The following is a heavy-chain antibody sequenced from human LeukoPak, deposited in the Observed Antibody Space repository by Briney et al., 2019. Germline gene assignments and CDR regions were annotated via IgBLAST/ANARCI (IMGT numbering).Heavy chain of an antibody. J-gene: IGHJ3*02. CDR2: INTNTGNP. D-gene: IGHD5-12*01. Sequence: ASVKVPCKASGYTFTSYAMNWVRQAPGQGLEWMGWINTNTGNPTYAQGFTGRFVFSLDTSVSTAYLQISSLKAEDTAVYYCARGHSGYDSDAFDIWGQGTMVTVSS. CDR1: GYTFTSYA. V-gene: IGHV7-4-1*02. CDR3: ARGHSGYDSDAFDI.